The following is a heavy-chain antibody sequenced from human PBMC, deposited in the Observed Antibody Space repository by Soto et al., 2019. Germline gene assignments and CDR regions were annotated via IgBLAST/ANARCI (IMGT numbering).Heavy chain of an antibody. V-gene: IGHV1-18*01. J-gene: IGHJ6*02. D-gene: IGHD3-22*01. Sequence: GASVKVSCKASGYTFTSYGISWVRQAPGQGLEWMGWISAYNGNTNYAQKLQGRVTMTTDTSTSTAYMELRSLRSDDTAVYYCARDNYYDSSGHPPSYYYYGMDVWGQGTTVTAP. CDR3: ARDNYYDSSGHPPSYYYYGMDV. CDR1: GYTFTSYG. CDR2: ISAYNGNT.